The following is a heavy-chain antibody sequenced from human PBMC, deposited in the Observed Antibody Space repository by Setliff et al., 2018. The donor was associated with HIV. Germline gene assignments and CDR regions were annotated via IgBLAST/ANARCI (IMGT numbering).Heavy chain of an antibody. CDR3: AKADDWLLYSPPLDY. CDR2: IWNDGSNQ. J-gene: IGHJ4*02. V-gene: IGHV3-33*06. D-gene: IGHD3-9*01. CDR1: GFAVSSFG. Sequence: GGSLRLSCGASGFAVSSFGMHWVRQVPGKGLEWVAVIWNDGSNQFYADSVKGRFTISRDISKNTLYLQMNSLRAEDTAVYYCAKADDWLLYSPPLDYWGQGTLVTVSS.